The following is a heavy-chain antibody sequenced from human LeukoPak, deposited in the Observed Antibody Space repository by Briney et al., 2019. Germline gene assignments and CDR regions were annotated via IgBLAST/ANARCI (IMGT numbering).Heavy chain of an antibody. CDR1: GFTVSSNY. V-gene: IGHV3-53*01. CDR3: ARGPRYSFY. J-gene: IGHJ4*02. D-gene: IGHD6-13*01. Sequence: GGSLRLSCAASGFTVSSNYMTWVRQAPGKGLEWISVIYIDGTTYYGDSVKGRFTISRDQANNTLYLQMNTLRDEDTAVYYCARGPRYSFYWGQGTLVSVSS. CDR2: IYIDGTT.